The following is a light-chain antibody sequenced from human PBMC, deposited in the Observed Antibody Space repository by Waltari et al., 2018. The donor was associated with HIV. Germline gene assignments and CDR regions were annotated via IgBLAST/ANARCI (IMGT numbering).Light chain of an antibody. CDR2: DNN. J-gene: IGLJ3*02. Sequence: QSVLTHPPSLSAAPGQTAPISCPGHSSNIGNNYVSWYQQLPGTAPKLLIYDNNKRPSGIPDRFSGYKSGTSATLGITGLQTGDEADYYCGTWDSSLSADVFGGGTKLTVL. V-gene: IGLV1-51*01. CDR1: SSNIGNNY. CDR3: GTWDSSLSADV.